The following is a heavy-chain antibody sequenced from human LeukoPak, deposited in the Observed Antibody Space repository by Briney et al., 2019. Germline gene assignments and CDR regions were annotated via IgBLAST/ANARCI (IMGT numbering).Heavy chain of an antibody. CDR3: AKGGGYSYGVFDY. V-gene: IGHV3-30*18. Sequence: GWSLTLSRAAPGFTFSSYGMHWVRQAPGKGLEWVAVISYDGSNKYYADSVKGRFTISRDNSKNTLYLQMNSLRAEDTAVYYCAKGGGYSYGVFDYWGQGTLVTVSS. CDR2: ISYDGSNK. D-gene: IGHD5-18*01. CDR1: GFTFSSYG. J-gene: IGHJ4*02.